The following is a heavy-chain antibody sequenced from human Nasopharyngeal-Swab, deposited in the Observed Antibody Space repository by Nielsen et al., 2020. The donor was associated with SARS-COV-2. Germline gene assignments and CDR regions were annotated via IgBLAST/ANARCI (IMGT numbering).Heavy chain of an antibody. CDR2: MNPNSGNT. CDR1: GYTFTSYD. Sequence: ASVKVSCKASGYTFTSYDINWVRQATGQGLEWMGWMNPNSGNTGYAQKFQGRVTMTRNTSISTAYMELSSLRSEDTAVYYCARGQGFYYDFWSGRRNWFDPWGQGTLVTVSS. V-gene: IGHV1-8*01. J-gene: IGHJ5*02. D-gene: IGHD3-3*01. CDR3: ARGQGFYYDFWSGRRNWFDP.